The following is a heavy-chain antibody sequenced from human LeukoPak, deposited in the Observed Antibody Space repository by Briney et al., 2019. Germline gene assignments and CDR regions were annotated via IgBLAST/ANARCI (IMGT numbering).Heavy chain of an antibody. V-gene: IGHV1-2*02. CDR1: GYTFTCHY. CDR3: ARDLYYGSGSLDY. J-gene: IGHJ4*02. D-gene: IGHD3-10*01. Sequence: ASVKDSCKASGYTFTCHYMHWVRQAPGQGLEWMGWISTSSGGTNYAQKFQGRVTMTRDTSISTAYMELSRPTSDDTAVYYCARDLYYGSGSLDYWGQGTLVTVSS. CDR2: ISTSSGGT.